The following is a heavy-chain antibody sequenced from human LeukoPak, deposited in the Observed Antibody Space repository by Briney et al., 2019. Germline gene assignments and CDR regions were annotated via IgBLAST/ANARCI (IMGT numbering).Heavy chain of an antibody. CDR2: IYHSGST. CDR3: ARRPVTDIVVVPAAPYLTYFDY. D-gene: IGHD2-2*01. J-gene: IGHJ4*02. CDR1: GYSVSSGYY. Sequence: MASETLSLTCGVSGYSVSSGYYWGWIRQPPKKGLEWIGSIYHSGSTYYNPSLKSRVTISVDTSKNQFSLKLSSVTAADTAVYYCARRPVTDIVVVPAAPYLTYFDYWGQGTLVTVSS. V-gene: IGHV4-38-2*01.